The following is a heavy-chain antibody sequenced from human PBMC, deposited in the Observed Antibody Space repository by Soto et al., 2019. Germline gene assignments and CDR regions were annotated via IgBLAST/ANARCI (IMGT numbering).Heavy chain of an antibody. CDR1: GGTFSSYA. V-gene: IGHV1-69*06. J-gene: IGHJ6*02. Sequence: QVQLVQSGAEVKKPGSSVKVSCKASGGTFSSYAISWVRQAPGQGLEWMGGIIPIFGTANYAQKFQGRVTITADKSTSTAYMELSSLRSEDTAVYYCARGDSVVVVAADVGGYYYGMDVWGQGTTVTVSS. CDR2: IIPIFGTA. D-gene: IGHD2-15*01. CDR3: ARGDSVVVVAADVGGYYYGMDV.